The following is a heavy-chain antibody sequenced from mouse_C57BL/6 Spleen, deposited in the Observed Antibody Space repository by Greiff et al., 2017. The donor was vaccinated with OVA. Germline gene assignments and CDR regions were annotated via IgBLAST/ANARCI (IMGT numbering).Heavy chain of an antibody. J-gene: IGHJ2*01. Sequence: VQLQQSGAELVRPGTSVKMSCKASGYNFTNYWIGWAKQRPGHGLAWIGDIYPGGGYTNYNEKFKGKATLTADKSSSTAYMQFSSLTSEDSAIYYCARSDPHFDYWGQGTTLTVSS. CDR3: ARSDPHFDY. CDR2: IYPGGGYT. V-gene: IGHV1-63*01. CDR1: GYNFTNYW.